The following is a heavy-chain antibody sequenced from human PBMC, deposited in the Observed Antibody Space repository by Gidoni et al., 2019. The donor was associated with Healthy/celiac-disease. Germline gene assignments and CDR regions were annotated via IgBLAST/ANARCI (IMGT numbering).Heavy chain of an antibody. CDR2: ISSSGSTI. Sequence: EVQLVESGGGLVQPGGSLRLSCAASGFTFSSYEMNWVRQAPGKGLEWVSYISSSGSTIYYADSVKGRFTISRDNAKNSLFLQMNSLRAEDTAVYYCARHPASQWYYFDYWGQGTLVT. V-gene: IGHV3-48*03. CDR1: GFTFSSYE. CDR3: ARHPASQWYYFDY. D-gene: IGHD2-15*01. J-gene: IGHJ4*02.